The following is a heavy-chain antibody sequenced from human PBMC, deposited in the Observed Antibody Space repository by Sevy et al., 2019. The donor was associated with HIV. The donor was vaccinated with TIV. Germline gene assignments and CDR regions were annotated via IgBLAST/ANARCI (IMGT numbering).Heavy chain of an antibody. CDR2: ISYHGSDK. J-gene: IGHJ6*02. CDR3: AKDFTGYNGMDV. D-gene: IGHD3-9*01. CDR1: GITFTTSG. V-gene: IGHV3-30*18. Sequence: QAGGSLRLSCVVSGITFTTSGMHWVRQAPGKGLEWVAVISYHGSDKFYAESVKGRSTISRDNSKNILYLQLNSLRAEDTAVYYCAKDFTGYNGMDVWGQGTMVTVSS.